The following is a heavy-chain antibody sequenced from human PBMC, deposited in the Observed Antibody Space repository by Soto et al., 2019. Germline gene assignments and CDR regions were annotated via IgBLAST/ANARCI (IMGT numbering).Heavy chain of an antibody. Sequence: EVQLLESGGGVVQPGGSLRLSCEASGFNFKKFAMGWVRQAPGEGLEWVSGISCCGGSTSYADSVKGRFTLAREESKNTLSLHLNSLRFEDTARYFCAKADGEQWLIPHLDNWGQGTLVTVS. V-gene: IGHV3-23*01. CDR1: GFNFKKFA. CDR3: AKADGEQWLIPHLDN. J-gene: IGHJ4*02. D-gene: IGHD6-19*01. CDR2: ISCCGGST.